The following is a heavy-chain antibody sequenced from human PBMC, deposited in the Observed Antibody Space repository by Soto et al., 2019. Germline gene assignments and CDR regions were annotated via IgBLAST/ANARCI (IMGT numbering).Heavy chain of an antibody. CDR2: IFHSGST. CDR1: GDSISRSNYY. CDR3: ARHSGPYASSWFDS. D-gene: IGHD2-2*01. J-gene: IGHJ5*01. Sequence: QLQLQESGPGLVKPSETLSLTCTVSGDSISRSNYYWGWIRQHPGKGLEWIGSIFHSGSTSYNPPLKSRVTITVDTSKNQFALKMGYVTAADTAVYYCARHSGPYASSWFDSWGQGTLVTVPS. V-gene: IGHV4-39*01.